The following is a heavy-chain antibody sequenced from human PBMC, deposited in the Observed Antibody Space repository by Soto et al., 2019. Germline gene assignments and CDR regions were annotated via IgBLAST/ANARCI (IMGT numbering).Heavy chain of an antibody. CDR3: ARDRPGRAVAIDY. CDR2: ISAYNGNT. J-gene: IGHJ4*02. D-gene: IGHD6-19*01. V-gene: IGHV1-18*01. Sequence: VSVKVSCKASGYTVTSYGISWVRQAPGQGLEWMGWISAYNGNTNYAQKLQGRVTMTTDTSTSTAYTELRSLRSDDTAVYYCARDRPGRAVAIDYWGQGTLVTVSS. CDR1: GYTVTSYG.